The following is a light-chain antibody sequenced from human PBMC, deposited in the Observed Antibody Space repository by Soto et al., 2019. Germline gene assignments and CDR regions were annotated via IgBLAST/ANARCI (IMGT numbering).Light chain of an antibody. CDR3: QQSYTAPLT. V-gene: IGKV1-39*01. Sequence: DILMTQSPSSLSASVGDRVTITCRASQSISTYLNWYQQKPGKAPNLLIFAASTLHSGVPSRFSGSGSGTDFTLTIRSLQPEDVATYYCQQSYTAPLTFGGGTKVEIK. CDR2: AAS. J-gene: IGKJ4*01. CDR1: QSISTY.